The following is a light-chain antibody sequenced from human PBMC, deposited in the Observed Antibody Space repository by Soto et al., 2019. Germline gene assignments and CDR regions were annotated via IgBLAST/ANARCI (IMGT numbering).Light chain of an antibody. Sequence: EIVSTQSPGTLSLSPGERATLSCRASQSVTSNYLGWYQQKPGQPPRLLIYGTSKRATGIPDRFSGGGSGTDFTLTISRLEPEDFAVYYCQQYGSSPPITFGQGTRLEVK. CDR1: QSVTSNY. V-gene: IGKV3-20*01. CDR2: GTS. J-gene: IGKJ5*01. CDR3: QQYGSSPPIT.